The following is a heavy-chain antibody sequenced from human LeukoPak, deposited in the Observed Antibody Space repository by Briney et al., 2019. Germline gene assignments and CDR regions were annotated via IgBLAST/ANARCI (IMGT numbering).Heavy chain of an antibody. CDR1: GFTFSSYV. Sequence: GGSLRLSCAASGFTFSSYVMHWVRQAPGKGLEWVSAISDNGNTYHADSVKGRFTISRDSSKNTLFLQMNRLRPEDAAVYYCAKAPVTTCRGAFCYPFDYWGLGTLVTVSS. D-gene: IGHD2-15*01. V-gene: IGHV3-23*01. CDR3: AKAPVTTCRGAFCYPFDY. J-gene: IGHJ4*02. CDR2: ISDNGNT.